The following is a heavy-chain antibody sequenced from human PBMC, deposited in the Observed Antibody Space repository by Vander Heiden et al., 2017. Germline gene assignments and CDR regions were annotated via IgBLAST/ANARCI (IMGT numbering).Heavy chain of an antibody. CDR1: GYTFSSYG. Sequence: QVQLVQSGAEVKKPGASVKVSCKASGYTFSSYGSNWVRQAAGQGLEWMGWMNPNSGNTGYAQKFQGRVTMTRSTSISTAYMELGSLTSEDTAVYYCAREGVVVTPIPDPFDIWGQGTMVTVSS. J-gene: IGHJ3*02. V-gene: IGHV1-8*01. D-gene: IGHD2-21*02. CDR2: MNPNSGNT. CDR3: AREGVVVTPIPDPFDI.